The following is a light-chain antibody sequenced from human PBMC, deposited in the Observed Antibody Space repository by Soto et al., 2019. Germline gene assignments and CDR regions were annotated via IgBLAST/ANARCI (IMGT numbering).Light chain of an antibody. Sequence: EIVWTQSPGTLSLSPGERATLSCRASQSVRSSYLAWYQQKPGQAPRLLIYGASSRVTGIPARFSGSGSGKDFTLTISRLEPEDFAVYYCQQYGSPGLFPFGPANKVDIK. V-gene: IGKV3-20*01. J-gene: IGKJ3*01. CDR3: QQYGSPGLFP. CDR2: GAS. CDR1: QSVRSSY.